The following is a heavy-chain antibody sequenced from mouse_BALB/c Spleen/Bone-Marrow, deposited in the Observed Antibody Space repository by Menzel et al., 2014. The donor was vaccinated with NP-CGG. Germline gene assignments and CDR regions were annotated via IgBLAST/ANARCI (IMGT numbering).Heavy chain of an antibody. Sequence: DVKLVESGGGLVKPGGSLKLSCAASGFTFSDYYMFWVRQTPEKRLEWGATISDDGGNTYYRDSAEGRFTISRDNAKNKLSLQMSSLKSDDTATYHCARETETRAMDYWGQGTSVTVSS. CDR3: ARETETRAMDY. CDR2: ISDDGGNT. V-gene: IGHV5-4*02. J-gene: IGHJ4*01. CDR1: GFTFSDYY.